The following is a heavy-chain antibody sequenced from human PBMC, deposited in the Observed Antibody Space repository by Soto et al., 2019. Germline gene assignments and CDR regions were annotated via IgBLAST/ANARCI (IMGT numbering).Heavy chain of an antibody. J-gene: IGHJ3*02. CDR3: ARVRDGDYVGESAFDI. V-gene: IGHV4-31*03. D-gene: IGHD4-17*01. CDR2: IYYSGST. Sequence: QVQLQESGPGLVKPSQTLSLTCTVSGGSISSGGYYWSWIRQHPGKGLEWIGYIYYSGSTYYNPYLKCRVTIPVDTSKNQFSLKLSSVTAADTAVYYCARVRDGDYVGESAFDIWGQGTMVTVSS. CDR1: GGSISSGGYY.